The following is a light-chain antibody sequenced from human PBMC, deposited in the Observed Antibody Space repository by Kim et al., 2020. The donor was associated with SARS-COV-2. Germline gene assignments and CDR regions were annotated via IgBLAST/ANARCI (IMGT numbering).Light chain of an antibody. CDR2: DAS. CDR3: QQRSNWPLYT. CDR1: QSVSSY. Sequence: EIVLTQSPATLSLSPGERATLSCRASQSVSSYLAWYQQKPGQAPRLLIYDASNRATGIPARFSGSGSGTDFPPHISSLEPEDFAVYYCQQRSNWPLYTFGQGTKLEI. J-gene: IGKJ2*01. V-gene: IGKV3-11*01.